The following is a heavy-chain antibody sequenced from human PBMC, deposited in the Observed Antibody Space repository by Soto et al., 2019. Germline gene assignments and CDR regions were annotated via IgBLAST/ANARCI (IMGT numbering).Heavy chain of an antibody. D-gene: IGHD3-10*01. CDR3: ARGAPRYGSGSYYKGSVATTRYYFDY. CDR2: IYYSGST. J-gene: IGHJ4*02. CDR1: GGSISSSSYY. V-gene: IGHV4-39*01. Sequence: SETLSLTCTVSGGSISSSSYYWGWIRQPPGKGLEWIGSIYYSGSTYYNPSLKSRVTISVDTSKNQFSLKLSSVTAADTAVYYCARGAPRYGSGSYYKGSVATTRYYFDYWGQGTLVTVSS.